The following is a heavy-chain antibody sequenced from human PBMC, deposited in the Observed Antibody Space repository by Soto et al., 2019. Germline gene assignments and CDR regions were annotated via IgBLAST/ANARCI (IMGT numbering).Heavy chain of an antibody. J-gene: IGHJ5*02. CDR3: ANQLGFPHPLGP. Sequence: SVKVSCKASGGTFSSYAISWVRQAPGQGLEWMGGIIPIFGTANYAQKFQGRVTITADESTSTAYMELNSLRAEDTAVYYCANQLGFPHPLGPWGQGTLVTVSS. CDR2: IIPIFGTA. D-gene: IGHD3-16*01. CDR1: GGTFSSYA. V-gene: IGHV1-69*13.